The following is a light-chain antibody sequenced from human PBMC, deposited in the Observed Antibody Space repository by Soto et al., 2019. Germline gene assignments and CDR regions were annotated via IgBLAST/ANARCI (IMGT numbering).Light chain of an antibody. CDR2: AAS. Sequence: DIQMTQSPSSLSASVGDRVTITCRVSQGISNYLAWYQQKPGKVPKLLIYAASTLQSGVPSRFSGSGSGTDFTLTISSLQPEDVATYYCQKYNSAPWTFGPGTKVEIK. CDR1: QGISNY. J-gene: IGKJ1*01. V-gene: IGKV1-27*01. CDR3: QKYNSAPWT.